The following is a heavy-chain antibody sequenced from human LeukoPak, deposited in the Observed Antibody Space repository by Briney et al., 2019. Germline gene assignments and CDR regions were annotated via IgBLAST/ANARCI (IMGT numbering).Heavy chain of an antibody. D-gene: IGHD4-11*01. CDR2: INPSGGAT. CDR1: GYTFTSYY. CDR3: ARGRLTNTVTTTAGGY. J-gene: IGHJ4*02. V-gene: IGHV1-46*01. Sequence: ASVKVSCKASGYTFTSYYMHWMRQAPGQGLEWMGIINPSGGATIYAQKFQGRVTMTRDTSTSTVYMELNSLRSEDTAAYYCARGRLTNTVTTTAGGYWGQGTLVTVSS.